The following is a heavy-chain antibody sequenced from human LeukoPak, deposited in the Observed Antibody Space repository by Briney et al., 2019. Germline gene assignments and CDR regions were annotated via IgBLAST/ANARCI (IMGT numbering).Heavy chain of an antibody. CDR1: GFTFSSYE. CDR2: ISSSGKTT. D-gene: IGHD2-2*01. CDR3: ARDRCSSTSCYWGY. J-gene: IGHJ4*02. V-gene: IGHV3-48*03. Sequence: GGPLRLSCAASGFTFSSYEIDWVRQDPGKGLEWLSYISSSGKTTYYADSVKGRFTISRDNAKNSLYLQINSLRAEDTAVYYCARDRCSSTSCYWGYWGQGTRVTVSS.